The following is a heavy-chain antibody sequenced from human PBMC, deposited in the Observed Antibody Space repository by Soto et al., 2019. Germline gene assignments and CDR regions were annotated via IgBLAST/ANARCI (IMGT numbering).Heavy chain of an antibody. J-gene: IGHJ4*01. CDR1: GFTFSTYG. Sequence: QVQLVESGGGVVQPGRSLRLSCAASGFTFSTYGIHWVRQAPGKGLEWVAVIWYDGSNKYYADSVKGRFTISRDNSKNTLYMQKKSSRAEGPAVSYCQRDRSYGPFWFVYWVHGTLISVSA. D-gene: IGHD3-3*01. V-gene: IGHV3-33*01. CDR3: QRDRSYGPFWFVY. CDR2: IWYDGSNK.